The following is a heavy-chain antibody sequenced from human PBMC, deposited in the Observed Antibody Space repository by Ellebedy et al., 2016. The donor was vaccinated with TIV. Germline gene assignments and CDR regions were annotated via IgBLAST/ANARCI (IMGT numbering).Heavy chain of an antibody. CDR1: GFTFSSYS. CDR3: ARDLDYYYGMDV. CDR2: SSSRSYYI. J-gene: IGHJ6*02. V-gene: IGHV3-21*01. Sequence: PGGSLRLSCAASGFTFSSYSMNWVRQAPGKGLEWVSSSSSRSYYIYYADSVKGRFTFSRDNAKNSLYLQMNSLRAEDTAVYYCARDLDYYYGMDVWGQGTTVTVSS.